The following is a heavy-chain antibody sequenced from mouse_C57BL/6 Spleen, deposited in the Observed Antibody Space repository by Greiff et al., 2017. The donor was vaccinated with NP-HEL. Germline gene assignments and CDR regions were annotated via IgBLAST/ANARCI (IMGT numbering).Heavy chain of an antibody. CDR1: GYAFSSSW. D-gene: IGHD1-1*01. CDR3: AGYYYGSRFYYAMDY. V-gene: IGHV1-82*01. J-gene: IGHJ4*01. Sequence: VQLQQSGPELVKPGASMKISCKASGYAFSSSWMNWVKQRPGKGLEWIGRIYPGDGDTNYNGKFKGKATLTADKSSSTAYMQLSSLTSEDSAVYFCAGYYYGSRFYYAMDYWGQGTSVTVSS. CDR2: IYPGDGDT.